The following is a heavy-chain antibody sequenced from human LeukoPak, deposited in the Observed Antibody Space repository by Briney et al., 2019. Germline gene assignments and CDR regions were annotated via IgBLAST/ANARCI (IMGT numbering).Heavy chain of an antibody. D-gene: IGHD3-22*01. V-gene: IGHV3-30-3*01. Sequence: GGSLRLSWAASGFTFSSYAMHWVRQAPGKGMEWVAVISYDGSNKYYADSVKGRFTISRDNSKNTLYLQMNSLRAEDTAVYYCARDGIGYSSGYYSPNDYWGQGTLVTVSS. CDR3: ARDGIGYSSGYYSPNDY. CDR2: ISYDGSNK. J-gene: IGHJ4*02. CDR1: GFTFSSYA.